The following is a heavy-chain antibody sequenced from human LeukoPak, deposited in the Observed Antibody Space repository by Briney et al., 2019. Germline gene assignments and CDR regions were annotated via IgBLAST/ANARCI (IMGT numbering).Heavy chain of an antibody. CDR3: ARGRRGYLDY. D-gene: IGHD5-18*01. Sequence: SETLSLTCAVYGGSFSGYYWSWIRQPPGKGLEWIGEINHSGSTNYNPSLKSRVTISVDTSKNQFSLELSSVTAADTAVYYCARGRRGYLDYWGQGTLVTVSS. V-gene: IGHV4-34*01. J-gene: IGHJ4*02. CDR1: GGSFSGYY. CDR2: INHSGST.